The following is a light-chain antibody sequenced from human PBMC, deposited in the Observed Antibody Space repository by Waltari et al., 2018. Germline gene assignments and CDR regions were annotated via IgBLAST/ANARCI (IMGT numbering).Light chain of an antibody. V-gene: IGLV6-57*01. J-gene: IGLJ3*02. CDR1: SGSIINNY. Sequence: FMLTQPHSVSESPGKTVTISCTRSSGSIINNYVQWFQQRPDSSPTPVIYEDNQRPSEVPDRFSGSIDSSSNSASLTISGLKTEDEADYYCQSYDSSQWVFGGGTKLTVL. CDR3: QSYDSSQWV. CDR2: EDN.